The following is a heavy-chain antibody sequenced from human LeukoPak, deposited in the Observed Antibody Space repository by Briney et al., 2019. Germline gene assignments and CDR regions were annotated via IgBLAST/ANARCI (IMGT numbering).Heavy chain of an antibody. J-gene: IGHJ6*04. Sequence: GGSLRLSCAASGFTLSSHTMNWVRQAPGKGLEWVSYISSSGSTIYYADSVKGRFTISRDNAKNSLYLQMNSLRAEDTAVYYCAELGITMIGGVWGKGTTVTISS. V-gene: IGHV3-48*04. D-gene: IGHD3-10*02. CDR2: ISSSGSTI. CDR1: GFTLSSHT. CDR3: AELGITMIGGV.